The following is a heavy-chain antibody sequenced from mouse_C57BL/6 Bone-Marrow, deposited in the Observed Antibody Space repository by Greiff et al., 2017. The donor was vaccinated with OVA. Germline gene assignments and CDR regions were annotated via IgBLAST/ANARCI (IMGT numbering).Heavy chain of an antibody. CDR1: GFSLTSYG. V-gene: IGHV2-5*01. D-gene: IGHD2-4*01. J-gene: IGHJ4*01. CDR2: IWRGGST. CDR3: AKNRGLRRPYYAMDY. Sequence: VQVVESGPGLVQPSQSLSITCTVSGFSLTSYGVHWVRQSPGKGLEWLGVIWRGGSTDYNAAFMSRLSITKDNSKSQVFFKMNSLQADDTAIYYCAKNRGLRRPYYAMDYWGQGTSVTVSS.